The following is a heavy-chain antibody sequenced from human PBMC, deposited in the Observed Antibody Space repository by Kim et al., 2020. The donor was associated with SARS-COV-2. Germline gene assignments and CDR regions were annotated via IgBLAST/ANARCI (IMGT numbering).Heavy chain of an antibody. J-gene: IGHJ5*02. V-gene: IGHV3-49*04. CDR3: TRGSSSWPDNWFDP. D-gene: IGHD6-13*01. CDR1: GFTFGDYA. Sequence: GGSLRLSCTASGFTFGDYAMSWVRQAPGKGLEWVVFIRSKAYGGTTEYAASVKGRFTISRDDSKSIAYLQMNSLKTEDTAVYYCTRGSSSWPDNWFDPWGQGTLVTVSS. CDR2: IRSKAYGGTT.